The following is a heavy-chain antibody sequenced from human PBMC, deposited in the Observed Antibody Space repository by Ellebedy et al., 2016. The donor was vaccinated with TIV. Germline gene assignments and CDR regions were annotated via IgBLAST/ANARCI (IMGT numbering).Heavy chain of an antibody. D-gene: IGHD3-10*01. CDR1: GGSISSYY. Sequence: SETLSLTCTVSGGSISSYYWSWIRQPPGKGLEWIGYIYYSGSTNYNPSLKSRVTISVDTSKNQFSLKLSSVTAADTAVYYCARPKYGSGIQIDYWGQGTLVTVSS. CDR3: ARPKYGSGIQIDY. CDR2: IYYSGST. V-gene: IGHV4-59*08. J-gene: IGHJ4*02.